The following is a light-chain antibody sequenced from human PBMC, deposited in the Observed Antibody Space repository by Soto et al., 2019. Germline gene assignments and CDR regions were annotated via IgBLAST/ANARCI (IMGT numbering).Light chain of an antibody. Sequence: QSVLTQPPSVSAGPGQKVTISCSGSSSNIGNNYVSWYQQLPGTAPKLLIYDNNKRPSGIPDRFSGSKSGTSATLGITGLQTGDEADYYCGTWDSSLSAEWVFGGGTKLTVL. CDR1: SSNIGNNY. J-gene: IGLJ3*02. V-gene: IGLV1-51*01. CDR2: DNN. CDR3: GTWDSSLSAEWV.